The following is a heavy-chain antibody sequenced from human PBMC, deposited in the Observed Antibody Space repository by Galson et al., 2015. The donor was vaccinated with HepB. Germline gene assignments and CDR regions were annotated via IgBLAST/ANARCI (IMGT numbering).Heavy chain of an antibody. J-gene: IGHJ6*02. CDR2: IYSGGST. CDR1: GFTVSSNY. V-gene: IGHV3-53*01. D-gene: IGHD4-23*01. CDR3: ARDRATVVTPWSEYYYGMDV. Sequence: SLRLSCAASGFTVSSNYMSWVRQAPGKGLEWVSVIYSGGSTYYADSVKGRFTISRDNSKNTLYLQMNSLRAEDTAVYYCARDRATVVTPWSEYYYGMDVWGQGTTVTVSS.